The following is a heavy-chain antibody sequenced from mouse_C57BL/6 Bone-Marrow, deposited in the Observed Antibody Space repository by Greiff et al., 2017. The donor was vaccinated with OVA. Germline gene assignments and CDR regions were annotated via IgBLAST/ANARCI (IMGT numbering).Heavy chain of an antibody. Sequence: EVKLMESGGGLVKPGGSLKLSCAASGFTFSSYAMPWVRQTPEKRLEWVATISDGGSYTYYPDNVKGRFTISRDNAKNNLYLQMSHLKSEDTAMYYCARDCYDGYLYWYFDVWGTGTTVTVSS. CDR3: ARDCYDGYLYWYFDV. V-gene: IGHV5-4*01. D-gene: IGHD2-3*01. J-gene: IGHJ1*03. CDR2: ISDGGSYT. CDR1: GFTFSSYA.